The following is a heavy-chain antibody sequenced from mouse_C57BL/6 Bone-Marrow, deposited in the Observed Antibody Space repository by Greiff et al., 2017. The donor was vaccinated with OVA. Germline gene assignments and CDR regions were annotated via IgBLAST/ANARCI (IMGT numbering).Heavy chain of an antibody. CDR2: INPESSST. CDR3: ASDSGSSFAY. V-gene: IGHV5-16*01. CDR1: GFTFSDYY. Sequence: EVKLMESEGGLVQPGSSMKLSCTASGFTFSDYYMAWVRQVPEKGLEWVANINPESSSTYYLDSLKSRFIISRDNATHTLYLQMSSLKSDDTATDYCASDSGSSFAYWGQGTLVTVSA. J-gene: IGHJ3*01.